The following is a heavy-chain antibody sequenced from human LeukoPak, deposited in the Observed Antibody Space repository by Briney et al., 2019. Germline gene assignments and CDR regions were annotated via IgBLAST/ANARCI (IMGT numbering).Heavy chain of an antibody. Sequence: GGSLRLSCAASGFTSGISWMSWVRQAPGKGLEWVANINQDGSAQYYVDSVKGRFTISRDNAKSSLSLQMNSLRAEDTAVYYCARERVAGLFDYWGQGTLVTVSS. CDR1: GFTSGISW. CDR2: INQDGSAQ. CDR3: ARERVAGLFDY. J-gene: IGHJ4*02. D-gene: IGHD6-19*01. V-gene: IGHV3-7*01.